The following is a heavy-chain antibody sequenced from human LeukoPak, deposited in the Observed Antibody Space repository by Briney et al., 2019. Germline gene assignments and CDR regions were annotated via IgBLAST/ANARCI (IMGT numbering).Heavy chain of an antibody. CDR3: VSFYETY. D-gene: IGHD2-2*01. V-gene: IGHV3-74*01. CDR1: GNYW. Sequence: GGSLRLSCAASGNYWMHWVRQAPGKGLLWVSHINSDGSWTTYADSVKGRFTISNDNAKNTVYLQMNNLRAEDTAVYYCVSFYETYWGRGTLVTVSS. J-gene: IGHJ4*02. CDR2: INSDGSWT.